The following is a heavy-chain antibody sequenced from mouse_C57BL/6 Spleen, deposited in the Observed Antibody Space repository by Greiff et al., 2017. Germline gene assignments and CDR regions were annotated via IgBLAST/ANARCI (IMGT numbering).Heavy chain of an antibody. J-gene: IGHJ4*01. Sequence: QVQLQQSGPELVKPGASVKISCKASGYAFSSSWMNWVKQRPGKGLEWIGRIYPGDGDTNYNGKFKGKATLTADKSSSTAYLQLSSLTSEDSAVYFCARSRGGYYYAMDYWGQGTSVTVSS. CDR3: ARSRGGYYYAMDY. V-gene: IGHV1-82*01. D-gene: IGHD3-3*01. CDR1: GYAFSSSW. CDR2: IYPGDGDT.